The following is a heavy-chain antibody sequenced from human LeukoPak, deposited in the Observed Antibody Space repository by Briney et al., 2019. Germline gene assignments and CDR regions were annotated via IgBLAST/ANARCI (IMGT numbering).Heavy chain of an antibody. J-gene: IGHJ4*02. CDR2: INPNSGGT. Sequence: ASVKVSCKASGYTFTGYYMHWVRQAPGQGLEWMGWINPNSGGTNYAQKFQGRVTMTRDTSISTAYMELSRLRSDDTAVYYCVRGYSSSWSFDYWGQGTLVTVSS. D-gene: IGHD6-13*01. CDR1: GYTFTGYY. V-gene: IGHV1-2*02. CDR3: VRGYSSSWSFDY.